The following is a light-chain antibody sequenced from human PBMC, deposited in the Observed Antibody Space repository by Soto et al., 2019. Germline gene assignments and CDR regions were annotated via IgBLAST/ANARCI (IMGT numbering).Light chain of an antibody. J-gene: IGKJ1*01. CDR2: GAS. V-gene: IGKV3-20*01. CDR3: QQYGSSGT. Sequence: IVLAQSPGTLSLSPGERATLSCRASQSVSNNYLARYQQKPGQAPRLLIYGASDRATGIPDRFSGSGSGTDFTLTISRLEPEDFAVYYCQQYGSSGTFGQGTKVDIK. CDR1: QSVSNNY.